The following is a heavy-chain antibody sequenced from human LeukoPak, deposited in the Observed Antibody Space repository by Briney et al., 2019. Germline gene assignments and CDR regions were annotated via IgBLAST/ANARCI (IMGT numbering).Heavy chain of an antibody. D-gene: IGHD1-1*01. CDR2: INHSGST. CDR1: GGSFSGYY. V-gene: IGHV4-34*01. CDR3: ARGVGTRSRRFDP. J-gene: IGHJ5*02. Sequence: PSETLSLTCAVYGGSFSGYYWSWIRQPPGKGLEWIGEINHSGSTNYNPSLKSRVTISVDTSKIQFSLKLSSVTAADTAVYYCARGVGTRSRRFDPWGQGTLVTVSS.